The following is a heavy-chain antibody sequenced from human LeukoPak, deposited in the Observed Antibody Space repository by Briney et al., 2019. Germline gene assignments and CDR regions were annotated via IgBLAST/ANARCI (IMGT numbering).Heavy chain of an antibody. D-gene: IGHD5-18*01. CDR3: AREAVDTAMVTRRLYYFDY. CDR1: GFIFSSYV. CDR2: TWDDGSNK. J-gene: IGHJ4*02. Sequence: GGSLRLSCAACGFIFSSYVMHVGGPARSKGLAGLALTWDDGSNKYYAASVKGRFTISRDNSKNTLYLQMNSLRAEDTAVYYCAREAVDTAMVTRRLYYFDYWGQGTLVTVSS. V-gene: IGHV3-33*01.